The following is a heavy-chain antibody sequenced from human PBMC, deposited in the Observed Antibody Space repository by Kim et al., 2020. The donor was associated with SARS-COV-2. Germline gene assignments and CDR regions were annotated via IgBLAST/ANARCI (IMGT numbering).Heavy chain of an antibody. CDR3: ARDKGDYGDYPD. V-gene: IGHV4-59*01. Sequence: NYNPSLKSRVTISVDTSKNQFSLKLSSVTAADTAVYYCARDKGDYGDYPDWGQGTLVTVSS. J-gene: IGHJ4*02. D-gene: IGHD4-17*01.